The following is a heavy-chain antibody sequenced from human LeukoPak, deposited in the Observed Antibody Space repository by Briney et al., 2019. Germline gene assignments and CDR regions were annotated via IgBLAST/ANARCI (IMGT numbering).Heavy chain of an antibody. CDR1: GGSFSGYY. Sequence: KTSETLSLTCAVYGGSFSGYYWSWIRQPPGKGLEWIGEINHSGSTNYNPSLKSRVTISVDTSKNQFSLKLSSVTAADTAVYYCARGRRLRLGNNWFDPWGQGTLVTVPS. J-gene: IGHJ5*02. CDR2: INHSGST. D-gene: IGHD3-16*01. CDR3: ARGRRLRLGNNWFDP. V-gene: IGHV4-34*01.